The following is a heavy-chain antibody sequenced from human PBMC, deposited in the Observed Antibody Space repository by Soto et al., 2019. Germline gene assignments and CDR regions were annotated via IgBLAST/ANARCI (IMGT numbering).Heavy chain of an antibody. CDR1: GFTFSDYY. CDR3: ASSVYYYYYYGMDV. D-gene: IGHD3-10*01. CDR2: ISSSGSTI. V-gene: IGHV3-11*04. Sequence: PGGSLRLSCAASGFTFSDYYMSWIRQAPGKGLEWVSYISSSGSTIYYADSVKGRFTISRDNSKNTLYLQMNSLRAEDTAVYYCASSVYYYYYYGMDVWGQGTTVTVSS. J-gene: IGHJ6*02.